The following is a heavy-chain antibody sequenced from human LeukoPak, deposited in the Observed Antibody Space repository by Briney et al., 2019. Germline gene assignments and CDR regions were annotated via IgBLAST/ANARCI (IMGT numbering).Heavy chain of an antibody. D-gene: IGHD5-18*01. CDR1: GGSFSGYY. CDR3: ARMPYSYGLDI. Sequence: SETLSLTCAVYGGSFSGYYWSWIRQPPRKGLEWIGEINHSGSTNYNPSLKSRVTISVDTSKNQFSLKLSSVTAADTAVYYCARMPYSYGLDIWGQGTMVTVSS. J-gene: IGHJ3*02. V-gene: IGHV4-34*01. CDR2: INHSGST.